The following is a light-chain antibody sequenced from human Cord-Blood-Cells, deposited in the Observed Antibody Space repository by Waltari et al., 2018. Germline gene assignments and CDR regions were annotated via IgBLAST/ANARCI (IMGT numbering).Light chain of an antibody. CDR1: SSDVGSYNL. CDR3: CSYAGSSAV. Sequence: QSALTQPASVSGSPGQSITISCTGTSSDVGSYNLVSWYQQHPGKAPKLMIYEGSKRPSGVSNRCSGSKSGNTASLTISRLQAEDEADYYCCSYAGSSAVFGGGTKLTVL. CDR2: EGS. V-gene: IGLV2-23*01. J-gene: IGLJ3*02.